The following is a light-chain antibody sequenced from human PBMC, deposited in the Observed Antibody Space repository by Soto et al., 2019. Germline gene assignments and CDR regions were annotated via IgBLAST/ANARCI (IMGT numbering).Light chain of an antibody. CDR3: QQYNNWPTWT. Sequence: EIVLTQSPGILSLSPGERATLSCRASQSVSSNYLAWYQQKPGQAPRLLIYGASSRATGIPDRLSGSGSGTDFTLTISRLEPEDFAVYYCQQYNNWPTWTFGQGTKVDIK. CDR2: GAS. V-gene: IGKV3-20*01. J-gene: IGKJ1*01. CDR1: QSVSSNY.